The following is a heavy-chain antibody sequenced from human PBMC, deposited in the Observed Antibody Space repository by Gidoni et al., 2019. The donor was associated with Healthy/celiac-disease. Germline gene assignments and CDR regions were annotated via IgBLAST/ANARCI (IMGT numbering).Heavy chain of an antibody. J-gene: IGHJ4*02. CDR3: AKDGRYSSNRNPRHFDY. D-gene: IGHD6-13*01. V-gene: IGHV3-23*01. Sequence: EVQLLESGGGLVQPGGSLRLSCSASGFTLSTQAMSRVRQAPGRGLEWVSAISGSGGSTYYADSVKGRFTISRDNSKNTLYLQMNSLRAEDTAVYYCAKDGRYSSNRNPRHFDYWGQGTLVTVSS. CDR2: ISGSGGST. CDR1: GFTLSTQA.